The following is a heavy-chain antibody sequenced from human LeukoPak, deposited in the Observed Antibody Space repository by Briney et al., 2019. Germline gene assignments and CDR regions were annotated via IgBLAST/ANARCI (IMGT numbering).Heavy chain of an antibody. CDR3: ARSRYSSAWYAFDI. V-gene: IGHV4-4*07. CDR1: GRSISSYS. J-gene: IGHJ3*02. Sequence: SETLSLMCAVSGRSISSYSWSWLRQPAGKGLEWIGYIYTSGSTNYNPSLKSRVTMSADTSKNQFSLRLSSVTAADTAVCYCARSRYSSAWYAFDIWGEGTMVTVSS. CDR2: IYTSGST. D-gene: IGHD6-19*01.